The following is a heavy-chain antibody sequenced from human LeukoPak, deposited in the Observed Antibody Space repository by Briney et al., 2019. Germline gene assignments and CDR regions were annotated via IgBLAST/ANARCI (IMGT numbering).Heavy chain of an antibody. V-gene: IGHV4-34*01. J-gene: IGHJ6*03. CDR3: ARESRYYYYMDV. CDR1: GGSFSGYY. Sequence: SETLSLTCAVYGGSFSGYYWSWIRQPPGKGLEWIGEINHSGSTDYNPSLKTGVTISVDTSKNQFSLKLSSVTAADTAVYYCARESRYYYYMDVWGKGTTVTVSS. CDR2: INHSGST.